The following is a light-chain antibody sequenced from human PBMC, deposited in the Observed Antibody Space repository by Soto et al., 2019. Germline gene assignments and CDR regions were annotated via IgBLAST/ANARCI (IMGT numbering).Light chain of an antibody. J-gene: IGLJ2*01. Sequence: QSALTQPPSASGSPGQSVTISCTGTSSDVGGYNYVSWYQQHPGKAPKLMIDEVSNRPSGVPDRFSGSKPGNTASLTVSGLQAEDEAYYCCSSYAGSNSVVFGGWTKLTVL. V-gene: IGLV2-8*01. CDR3: SSYAGSNSVV. CDR1: SSDVGGYNY. CDR2: EVS.